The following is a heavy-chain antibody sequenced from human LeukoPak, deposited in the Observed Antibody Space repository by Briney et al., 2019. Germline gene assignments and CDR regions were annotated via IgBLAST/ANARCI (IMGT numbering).Heavy chain of an antibody. CDR2: IIPIFGTA. J-gene: IGHJ6*03. Sequence: SVKVSCKASGGAFSSYAISWVRQAPGQGLEWMGGIIPIFGTANYAQKFTITADESTSTAYMELSSLRSEDTAVYYCARRGDCSSTSCYSYYYYYYMDVWAKGPRSPSP. CDR1: GGAFSSYA. D-gene: IGHD2-2*01. CDR3: ARRGDCSSTSCYSYYYYYYMDV. V-gene: IGHV1-69*13.